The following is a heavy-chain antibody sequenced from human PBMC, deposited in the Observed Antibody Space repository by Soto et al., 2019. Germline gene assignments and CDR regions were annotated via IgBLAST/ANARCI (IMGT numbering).Heavy chain of an antibody. V-gene: IGHV1-69*13. Sequence: SVKVSCKASGGTFSSYAISWVRQAPGQRLEGVGGIIPIFGTANYAQKFQGRVTITADESTSTAYMELSSLRSEDTAVYYCAKEVGYSSSWYDYYYGMDVWGQGTTVTVSS. CDR3: AKEVGYSSSWYDYYYGMDV. D-gene: IGHD6-13*01. J-gene: IGHJ6*02. CDR2: IIPIFGTA. CDR1: GGTFSSYA.